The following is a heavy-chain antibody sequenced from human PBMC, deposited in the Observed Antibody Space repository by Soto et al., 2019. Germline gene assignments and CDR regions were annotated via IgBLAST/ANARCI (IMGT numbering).Heavy chain of an antibody. CDR1: GYSISSGYY. CDR3: ARVKIVDMAKTYYYYYGMDV. J-gene: IGHJ6*02. Sequence: SETLSLTCAVSGYSISSGYYWGWIRQPPGKGLEWIGSIYHSGSTYYNPSLKSRVTISVDTSKNQFPLKLSSVTAADTAVYYCARVKIVDMAKTYYYYYGMDVWGPGTPLTVS. D-gene: IGHD1-26*01. V-gene: IGHV4-38-2*01. CDR2: IYHSGST.